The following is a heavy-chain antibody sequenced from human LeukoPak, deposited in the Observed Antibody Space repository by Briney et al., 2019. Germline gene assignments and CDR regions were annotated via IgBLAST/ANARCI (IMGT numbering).Heavy chain of an antibody. V-gene: IGHV3-30*02. CDR3: ARAGCSSTSCYENYYYYMDV. CDR2: IRYDGSNK. D-gene: IGHD2-2*01. Sequence: GGSLRLSCAASGFTFSSYGMHWVRQAPGKGLEWVAFIRYDGSNKYYADSVKGRFTISRDNAKNTLYLQMNSLRAEDTAVYYCARAGCSSTSCYENYYYYMDVWGKGTTVTISS. J-gene: IGHJ6*03. CDR1: GFTFSSYG.